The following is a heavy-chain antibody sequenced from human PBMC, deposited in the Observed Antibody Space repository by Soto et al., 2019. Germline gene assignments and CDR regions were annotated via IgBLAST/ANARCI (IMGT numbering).Heavy chain of an antibody. J-gene: IGHJ4*02. V-gene: IGHV5-51*01. Sequence: PGAALQISYEGSGYRFSRSWSGWVRQVPGKGLEWMGIIYTGDSDTRYSPSFQGQVTISADKSISTAYLQWSSLKASDTAIYYCAIRGASQWLKFWGQGTLVTVSS. D-gene: IGHD6-19*01. CDR3: AIRGASQWLKF. CDR1: GYRFSRSW. CDR2: IYTGDSDT.